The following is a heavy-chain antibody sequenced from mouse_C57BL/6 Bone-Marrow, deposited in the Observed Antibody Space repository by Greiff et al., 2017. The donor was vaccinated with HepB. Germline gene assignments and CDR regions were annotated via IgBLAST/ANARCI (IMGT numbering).Heavy chain of an antibody. Sequence: VKLMESGPGLVAPSQSLSITCTVSGFSLTSYGVHWVRQPPGKGLEWLVVIWSDGSTTYNSALKSRLSLSKDNSKSQVFLKMNSLQTDDTTVYYCARHMENAVRSYAMDYWGQGTSGTVSS. CDR1: GFSLTSYG. CDR3: ARHMENAVRSYAMDY. CDR2: IWSDGST. V-gene: IGHV2-6-1*01. J-gene: IGHJ4*01. D-gene: IGHD1-1*02.